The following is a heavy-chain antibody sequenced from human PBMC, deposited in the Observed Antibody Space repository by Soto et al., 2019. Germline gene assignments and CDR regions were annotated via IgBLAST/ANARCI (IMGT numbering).Heavy chain of an antibody. CDR3: ARNDYGDYYYFDY. D-gene: IGHD4-17*01. CDR1: GYTFTSYG. Sequence: GASVKVSCKTSGYTFTSYGITWVRQAPGRGLEWMGWITTDKGKTTYAQKFQGRVTMTTDTSTSTAYMELRSLRSDDTAVYYCARNDYGDYYYFDYWGQGTLVTVSS. CDR2: ITTDKGKT. V-gene: IGHV1-18*01. J-gene: IGHJ4*02.